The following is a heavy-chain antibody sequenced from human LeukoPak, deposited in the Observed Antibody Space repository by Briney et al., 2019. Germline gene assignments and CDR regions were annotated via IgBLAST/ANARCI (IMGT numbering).Heavy chain of an antibody. J-gene: IGHJ3*02. D-gene: IGHD3-10*01. CDR3: SKSLRGGASPDGGFDN. CDR1: GDSVTNSHLY. CDR2: IFYSVTT. V-gene: IGHV4-39*07. Sequence: SETLSLTCTVSGDSVTNSHLYWGWIRQPPGKGLNWIGSIFYSVTTYYNPSLKSRVAISVDTSKNQFSLKLNSVTAAEPPVYYCSKSLRGGASPDGGFDNWGQGTMVTVSS.